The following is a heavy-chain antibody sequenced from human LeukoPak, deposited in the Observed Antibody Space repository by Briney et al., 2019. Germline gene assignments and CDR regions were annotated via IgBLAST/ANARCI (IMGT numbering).Heavy chain of an antibody. J-gene: IGHJ4*02. CDR2: IIPIFGTA. CDR1: GYTFTGYY. CDR3: ARDLSFDYGDYPNFDY. Sequence: SVKVSCKASGYTFTGYYMHWVRQAPGQGLEWMGRIIPIFGTANYAQKFQGRVTITTDESTSTAYMELSSLRSEDTAVYYCARDLSFDYGDYPNFDYWGQGTLVTVSS. V-gene: IGHV1-69*05. D-gene: IGHD4-17*01.